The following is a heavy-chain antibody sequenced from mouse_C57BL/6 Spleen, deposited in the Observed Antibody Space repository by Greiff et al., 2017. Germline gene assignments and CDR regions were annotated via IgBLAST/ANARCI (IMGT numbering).Heavy chain of an antibody. J-gene: IGHJ1*03. D-gene: IGHD1-1*01. V-gene: IGHV1-55*01. CDR2: IYPGSGST. CDR1: GYTFTSYW. Sequence: QVQLQQSGAELVKPGASVKMSCKASGYTFTSYWITWVKQRPGQGLVWIGDIYPGSGSTNYNEKFKSKATLTVDTSSSTAYMQLSSLTSEDSAVYYCARSGYYGSSGYFDVWGTGTTVTVSS. CDR3: ARSGYYGSSGYFDV.